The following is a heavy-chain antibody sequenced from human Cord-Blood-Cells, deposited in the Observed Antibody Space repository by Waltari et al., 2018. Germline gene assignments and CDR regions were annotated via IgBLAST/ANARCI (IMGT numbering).Heavy chain of an antibody. J-gene: IGHJ4*02. CDR2: SNPNSGGT. CDR3: ARGGDTICGVVIIPHFDY. V-gene: IGHV1-2*02. Sequence: QVQLVQSGAEVKKPGASVKVSCKASGYTFTGYYMHWVRQAPGQGLEWMGWSNPNSGGTNYAQKFQGRVTMTRDTSISTAYMELSRLRSDDTAVYYCARGGDTICGVVIIPHFDYWGQGTLVTVSS. CDR1: GYTFTGYY. D-gene: IGHD3-3*01.